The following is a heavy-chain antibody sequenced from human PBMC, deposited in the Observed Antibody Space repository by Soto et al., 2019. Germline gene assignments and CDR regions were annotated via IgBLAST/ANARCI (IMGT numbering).Heavy chain of an antibody. D-gene: IGHD2-2*02. J-gene: IGHJ6*01. CDR1: GGSISSYY. Sequence: PSETLSLTCTVSGGSISSYYWSWILQPPGKGLEWIGSIYYSGSTNYNPSLKSRVTISVDTSKNQFFLKLSSVTAADTAVYYCARVRDLYGSTGGDYYYYDMDDWRQGTTVT. V-gene: IGHV4-59*01. CDR2: IYYSGST. CDR3: ARVRDLYGSTGGDYYYYDMDD.